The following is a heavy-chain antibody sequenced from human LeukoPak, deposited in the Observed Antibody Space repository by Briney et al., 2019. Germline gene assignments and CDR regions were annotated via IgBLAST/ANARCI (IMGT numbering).Heavy chain of an antibody. CDR2: IYYSGST. D-gene: IGHD6-13*01. J-gene: IGHJ4*02. Sequence: SETLSLTCTVSGGSISSGDYYWSWIRQPPGKGLEWIGYIYYSGSTNYNPSLKSRVTISVDTSKNQFSLKLSSVTAADTAVYYCARVIAAAAELDYWGQGTLVTVSS. CDR1: GGSISSGDYY. CDR3: ARVIAAAAELDY. V-gene: IGHV4-61*08.